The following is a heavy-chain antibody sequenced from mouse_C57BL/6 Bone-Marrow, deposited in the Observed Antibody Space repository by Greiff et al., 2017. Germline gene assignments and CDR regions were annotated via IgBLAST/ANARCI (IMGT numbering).Heavy chain of an antibody. Sequence: EVQLQQSGAELVRPGSSVKMSCKTSGYTFTSYGINWVKQRPGQGLEWIGYIYIGNGYTEYNEKFKGKATLTSDTSSSTAYMQLSSLTFEDSAIYVCARGAYGNYVYWYFDVWGTGTTVTVAS. CDR2: IYIGNGYT. V-gene: IGHV1-58*01. CDR1: GYTFTSYG. CDR3: ARGAYGNYVYWYFDV. D-gene: IGHD2-1*01. J-gene: IGHJ1*03.